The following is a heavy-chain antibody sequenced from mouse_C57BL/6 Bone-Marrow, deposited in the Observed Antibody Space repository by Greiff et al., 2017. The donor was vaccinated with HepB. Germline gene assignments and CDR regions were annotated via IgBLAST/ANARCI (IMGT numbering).Heavy chain of an antibody. D-gene: IGHD1-1*01. J-gene: IGHJ2*01. CDR2: ISSGSSTI. CDR1: GFTFSDYG. Sequence: EVMLVESGGGLVKPGGSLKLSCAASGFTFSDYGMHWVRQAPEKGLEWVAYISSGSSTIYYADTVKGRFTIARDNSKNTLFLQMTSLRSEDTAMYYCASPGGTVVATGFEYWGQGTTLTVSS. CDR3: ASPGGTVVATGFEY. V-gene: IGHV5-17*01.